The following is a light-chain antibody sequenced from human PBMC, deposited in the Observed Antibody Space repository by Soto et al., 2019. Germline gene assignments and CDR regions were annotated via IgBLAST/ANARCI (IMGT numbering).Light chain of an antibody. V-gene: IGLV2-14*01. CDR2: EVS. Sequence: QSALTQPASVSGSPGQSITISCTGTSSDIGGYNYVSWYQQHPGKAPRLIIYEVSNRPSGVSNRFSGSKSGNTASLTISGLQAEDEADYYCSSYTSRSTLGVFGTGTTLTVL. CDR3: SSYTSRSTLGV. J-gene: IGLJ1*01. CDR1: SSDIGGYNY.